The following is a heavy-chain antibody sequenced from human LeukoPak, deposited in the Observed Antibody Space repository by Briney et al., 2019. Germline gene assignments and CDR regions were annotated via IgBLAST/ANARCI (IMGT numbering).Heavy chain of an antibody. CDR1: GYTFTSYG. J-gene: IGHJ4*02. D-gene: IGHD6-6*01. CDR3: ARDAPYSSSSHVDY. CDR2: ISAYNGNT. V-gene: IGHV1-18*01. Sequence: ASVKVSCKASGYTFTSYGISWVRQAPGQGLEWMGWISAYNGNTNYAQKLQGRVTMTTDTSTSTAYMELRSLRSDDTAVYYCARDAPYSSSSHVDYWGQGTLVTVSS.